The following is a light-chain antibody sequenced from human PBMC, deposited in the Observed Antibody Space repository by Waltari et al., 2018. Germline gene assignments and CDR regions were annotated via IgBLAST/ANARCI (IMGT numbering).Light chain of an antibody. Sequence: QSGLTQPAAVSASPGQSIPLPCTGPRSHVGNYHHFSWYQQYPGKAPKLMVYEVTNRTSGVSDRFSGSKSGNTASLTIYGRQSEDEADYYCCSYAGLGIYVFGTGTKVTVL. CDR1: RSHVGNYHH. CDR2: EVT. J-gene: IGLJ1*01. V-gene: IGLV2-23*02. CDR3: CSYAGLGIYV.